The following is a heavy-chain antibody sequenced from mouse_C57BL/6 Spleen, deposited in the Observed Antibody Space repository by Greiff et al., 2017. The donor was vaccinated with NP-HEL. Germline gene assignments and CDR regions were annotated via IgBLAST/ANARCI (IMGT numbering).Heavy chain of an antibody. D-gene: IGHD3-1*01. V-gene: IGHV1-15*01. CDR1: GYTFTDYE. Sequence: QVQLQQSGAELVRPGASVTLSCKASGYTFTDYEMHWVKQTPVHGLEWIGAIDPATGGTAYNQKFKGKAILTADKSSSTAYMELRSLTSEDSAVYYCTREGLGYFEVWGTGTTVTVSS. J-gene: IGHJ1*03. CDR2: IDPATGGT. CDR3: TREGLGYFEV.